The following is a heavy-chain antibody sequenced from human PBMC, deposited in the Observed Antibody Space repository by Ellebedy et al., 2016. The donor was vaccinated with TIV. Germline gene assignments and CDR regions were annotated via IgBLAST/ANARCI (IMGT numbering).Heavy chain of an antibody. Sequence: GESLKISXAASGFPFSSYAMSWVRQAPGKGLGWVSAIRGSGVSTYYADSVKGRFTISRDNSKNTLYLQMNSLRAEDTAVYYCAKDPGYCSSTSCYRYFQHWGQGTLVTVSS. CDR2: IRGSGVST. CDR3: AKDPGYCSSTSCYRYFQH. D-gene: IGHD2-2*02. J-gene: IGHJ1*01. V-gene: IGHV3-23*01. CDR1: GFPFSSYA.